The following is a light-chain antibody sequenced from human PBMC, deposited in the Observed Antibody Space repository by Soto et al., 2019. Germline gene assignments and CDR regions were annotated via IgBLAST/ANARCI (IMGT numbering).Light chain of an antibody. CDR3: QQYYSSPFT. CDR1: RSILSSSNNKNF. CDR2: WAS. V-gene: IGKV4-1*01. J-gene: IGKJ3*01. Sequence: DIVMTQSPDSLARSLGERATINCKSSRSILSSSNNKNFLAWYQQKPGQPPRLLIYWASTRESGVPDRFSGSGSGTDFTLTISSLQAEDVAVYYCQQYYSSPFTFGPGTKVNIK.